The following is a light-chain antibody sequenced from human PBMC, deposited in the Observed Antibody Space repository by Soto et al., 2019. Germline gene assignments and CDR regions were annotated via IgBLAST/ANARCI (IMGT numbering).Light chain of an antibody. V-gene: IGKV3-20*01. CDR1: QSVSNNY. CDR3: QQYGSSHGYT. CDR2: GAS. Sequence: EIVLTQSPGTMSLSPGERATLSCRASQSVSNNYLAWYQQKPGRAPRLLIFGASIRATGIPDRCSGSGSGTDFTLSISRLDPEDFAVYYCQQYGSSHGYTFGQGTKLQIK. J-gene: IGKJ2*01.